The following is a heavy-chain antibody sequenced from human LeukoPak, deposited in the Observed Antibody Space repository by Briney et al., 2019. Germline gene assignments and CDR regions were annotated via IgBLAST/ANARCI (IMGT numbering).Heavy chain of an antibody. CDR3: AKAGPGYWELVYFDY. J-gene: IGHJ4*02. Sequence: GGSLRLSCAASGFTFSSYGMHWVRQAPGKGLEWVSSISSSSSYIYYADSVKGRFTISRDNSKNTLYLQMNSLRAEDTAVYYCAKAGPGYWELVYFDYWGQGTLVTVSS. D-gene: IGHD2-15*01. V-gene: IGHV3-21*04. CDR2: ISSSSSYI. CDR1: GFTFSSYG.